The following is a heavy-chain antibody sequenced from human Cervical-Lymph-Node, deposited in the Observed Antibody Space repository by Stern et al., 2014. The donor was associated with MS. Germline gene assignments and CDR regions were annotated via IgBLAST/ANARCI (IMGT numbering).Heavy chain of an antibody. V-gene: IGHV4-39*01. CDR2: IYYSGST. CDR1: GGSISSSSYY. Sequence: QVQLQESGPGLVKPSETLSLTCTVSGGSISSSSYYWGWIRQPPGKGLEWIGSIYYSGSTSHNPSPKSRLTISVDTPKTHFSLKLSSVTAADTAVYYCARGYYDSSGYYWGYYYYYGMDVWGQGTTVTVSS. CDR3: ARGYYDSSGYYWGYYYYYGMDV. J-gene: IGHJ6*02. D-gene: IGHD3-22*01.